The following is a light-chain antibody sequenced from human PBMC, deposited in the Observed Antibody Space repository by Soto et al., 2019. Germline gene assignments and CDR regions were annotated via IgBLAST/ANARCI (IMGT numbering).Light chain of an antibody. CDR2: DAS. CDR3: QQYGDSPQT. V-gene: IGKV3-20*01. J-gene: IGKJ5*01. Sequence: EIVLTQSPGTLSLSPGDRATLSCRASETIRSKCLAWYQQKPGQAPRLLIYDASSRATGVPDRFSGSGSGTDFSLTISALEPEDFAVYFCQQYGDSPQTFGQGTRMEIE. CDR1: ETIRSKC.